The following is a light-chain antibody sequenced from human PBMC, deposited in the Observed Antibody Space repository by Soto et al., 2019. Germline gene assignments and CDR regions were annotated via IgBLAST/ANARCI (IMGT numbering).Light chain of an antibody. CDR3: QHYYSYSEA. Sequence: DIQMTQSPSTLSGSVGDRVTITCRASQTISSWLAWYQQKPGKAPKLLIYKASTLKSGVPSRFSGSGSGTEFTLTIRSLQPDDFATYYCQHYYSYSEAFGQGTKVELK. V-gene: IGKV1-5*03. J-gene: IGKJ1*01. CDR2: KAS. CDR1: QTISSW.